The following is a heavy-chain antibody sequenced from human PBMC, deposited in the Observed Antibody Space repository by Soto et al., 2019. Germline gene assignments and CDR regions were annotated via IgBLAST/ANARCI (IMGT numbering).Heavy chain of an antibody. CDR2: IYYSGST. V-gene: IGHV4-30-4*01. CDR1: GGSISSGDYY. Sequence: SETLSLTCTVSGGSISSGDYYWSWIRQPPGKGLEWIGYIYYSGSTYYNPSLKSRVTISVDTSKNQFSLKLSSVAAADTAVYYCARAGIAVAGYKRTSGMDVWGQGTTVTVSS. J-gene: IGHJ6*02. D-gene: IGHD6-13*01. CDR3: ARAGIAVAGYKRTSGMDV.